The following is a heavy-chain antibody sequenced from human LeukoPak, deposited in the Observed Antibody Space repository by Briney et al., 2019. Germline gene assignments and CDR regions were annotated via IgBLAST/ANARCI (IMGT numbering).Heavy chain of an antibody. D-gene: IGHD1-26*01. CDR1: GFTFDDYA. J-gene: IGHJ3*02. Sequence: GGSLRLSCAASGFTFDDYAMHWVRQAPGKGLEWVSGISWNSGSIGYADSVKGRFTISRDNAKNSLYLQMNSLRAEDMALYYCAKDRYSGSYYPFDAFDILGQGTMVTVSS. CDR2: ISWNSGSI. V-gene: IGHV3-9*03. CDR3: AKDRYSGSYYPFDAFDI.